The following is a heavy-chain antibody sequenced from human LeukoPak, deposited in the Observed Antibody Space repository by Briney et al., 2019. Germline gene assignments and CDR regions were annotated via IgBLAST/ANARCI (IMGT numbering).Heavy chain of an antibody. D-gene: IGHD2-2*03. Sequence: GGSLRLSCEASGFTFSSYAMSWVRQAPGKGLEWVSVISGSGDSTDYADSVKGRFTISRDNSKNTLYLQMNSLRAEDTAVYYCAKGLDQFDYWGQGTLVTVSS. CDR2: ISGSGDST. CDR3: AKGLDQFDY. CDR1: GFTFSSYA. J-gene: IGHJ4*02. V-gene: IGHV3-23*01.